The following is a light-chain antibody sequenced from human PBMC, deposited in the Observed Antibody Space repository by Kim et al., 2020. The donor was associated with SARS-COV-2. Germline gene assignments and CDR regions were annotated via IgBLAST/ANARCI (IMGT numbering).Light chain of an antibody. J-gene: IGLJ2*01. CDR3: LLYYGNDHRV. CDR2: TTS. Sequence: GGTVTLTCASSTGPVTSDFYPNWFQQRPGQAPRSLIYTTSNRHSWTPARFSGSLLEGKAALTLSGVQPEDEAEYYCLLYYGNDHRVFGGGTQLTVL. V-gene: IGLV7-43*01. CDR1: TGPVTSDFY.